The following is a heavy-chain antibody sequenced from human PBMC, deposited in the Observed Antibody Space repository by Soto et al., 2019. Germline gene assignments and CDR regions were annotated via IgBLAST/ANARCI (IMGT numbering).Heavy chain of an antibody. V-gene: IGHV4-34*01. Sequence: PLEPLSLSYSIYSGYLRCYCGSWISQTHGKGLEWIGEISQSGNTNYSPSLKSRVSISIDTSKKQFSLNLASVSAADTAVYYCARAPKVSGSSQTRPDFWGQGTLVTLSS. CDR3: ARAPKVSGSSQTRPDF. J-gene: IGHJ4*02. D-gene: IGHD6-6*01. CDR2: ISQSGNT. CDR1: SGYLRCYC.